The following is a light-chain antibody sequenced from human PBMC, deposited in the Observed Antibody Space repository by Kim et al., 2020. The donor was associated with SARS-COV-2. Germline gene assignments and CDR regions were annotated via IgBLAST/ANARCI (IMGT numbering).Light chain of an antibody. Sequence: GQSVTSACTGTSSDVGGYNYVSWYQQHPGKAPKLMIYDVSKRPSGVPDRFSGSKSGNTASLTISGLQAEDEADYYCCSNAGSYTLVFGGGTQLTVL. CDR1: SSDVGGYNY. J-gene: IGLJ2*01. V-gene: IGLV2-11*02. CDR3: CSNAGSYTLV. CDR2: DVS.